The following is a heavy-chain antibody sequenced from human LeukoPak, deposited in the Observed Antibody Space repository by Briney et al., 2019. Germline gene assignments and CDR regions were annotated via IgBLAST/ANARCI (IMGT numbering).Heavy chain of an antibody. CDR3: ARERGLANYYDSSGYYGAHDAFDI. J-gene: IGHJ3*02. D-gene: IGHD3-22*01. V-gene: IGHV3-30-3*01. CDR2: ISYDGSNK. CDR1: GFTFSSYA. Sequence: GGSLRLSCAASGFTFSSYAMHWVRQAPGKGLEWVAVISYDGSNKYYADSVKGRFTISRDNSKNTLYLQMNSLRAEDTAVYYCARERGLANYYDSSGYYGAHDAFDIWGQGTMVTVSS.